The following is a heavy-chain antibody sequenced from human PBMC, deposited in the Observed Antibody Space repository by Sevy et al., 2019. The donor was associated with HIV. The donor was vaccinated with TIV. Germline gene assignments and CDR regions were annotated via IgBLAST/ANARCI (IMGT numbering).Heavy chain of an antibody. J-gene: IGHJ4*02. CDR1: GGSISSYY. CDR3: AREQDYYDSSGYQRFIDY. Sequence: SETLSLTCTVSGGSISSYYWSWIRQPPGKGLEWIGYIYYSGSTNYNPSLKSRVTISVATSKNQFSLKLSSVTAADTAVYYCAREQDYYDSSGYQRFIDYWGQGTLVTVSS. V-gene: IGHV4-59*01. CDR2: IYYSGST. D-gene: IGHD3-22*01.